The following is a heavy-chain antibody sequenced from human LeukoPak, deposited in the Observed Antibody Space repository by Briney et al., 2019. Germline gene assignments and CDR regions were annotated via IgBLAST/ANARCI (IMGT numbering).Heavy chain of an antibody. D-gene: IGHD6-19*01. CDR3: ASHSSGWYKTFDY. Sequence: GRSLRLSCAASGFTFSSYSMNWVRQAPGKGLEWVSSISSSSSYIYYADSVKGRFTISRNNAKNSLYLQMNSLRAEDTAVYYCASHSSGWYKTFDYWGQGTLVTVSS. CDR2: ISSSSSYI. CDR1: GFTFSSYS. V-gene: IGHV3-21*01. J-gene: IGHJ4*02.